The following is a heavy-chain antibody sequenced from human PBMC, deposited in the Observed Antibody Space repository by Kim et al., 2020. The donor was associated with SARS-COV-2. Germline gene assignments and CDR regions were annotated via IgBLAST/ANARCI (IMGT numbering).Heavy chain of an antibody. D-gene: IGHD6-13*01. V-gene: IGHV1-69*04. J-gene: IGHJ5*02. CDR2: IIPILGIA. Sequence: SVKVSCKASGGTFSSYAISWVRQAPGQGLEWMGRIIPILGIANYAQKFQGRVTITADKSTSTAYMELSSLRSEDTAVYHCARDQAIAAAGTWAWFDPWGPGTLVTVSP. CDR1: GGTFSSYA. CDR3: ARDQAIAAAGTWAWFDP.